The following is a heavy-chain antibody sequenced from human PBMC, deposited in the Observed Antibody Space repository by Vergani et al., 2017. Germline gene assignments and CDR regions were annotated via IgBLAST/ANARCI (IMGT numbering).Heavy chain of an antibody. CDR2: IDTAGDP. CDR1: GFTFSYYD. Sequence: EVQLVESGGGLVQPGGSLRLSCAASGFTFSYYDMHWVRQATGKGLEWVSAIDTAGDPYYPGSVKGRFTISRENAKNSLYLQMNSLRAGDTAVYYCAREGDTDIVVVPAAMYYYYGMDVWGQGTTVTVSS. D-gene: IGHD2-2*01. J-gene: IGHJ6*02. V-gene: IGHV3-13*05. CDR3: AREGDTDIVVVPAAMYYYYGMDV.